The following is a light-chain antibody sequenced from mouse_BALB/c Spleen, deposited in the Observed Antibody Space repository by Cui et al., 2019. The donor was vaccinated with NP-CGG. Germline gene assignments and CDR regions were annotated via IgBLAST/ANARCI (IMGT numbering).Light chain of an antibody. CDR2: GTN. V-gene: IGLV1*01. J-gene: IGLJ1*01. Sequence: HAVVTQESPLTTSPGETVTLTCRSSTGAVTTSNYANWVQEKPDHLFTGLMGGTNNRAPGVPARFSGSLIGDKAALTITGAQTEDEAIYFCALWYSNHWVFGGGTKLTVL. CDR3: ALWYSNHWV. CDR1: TGAVTTSNY.